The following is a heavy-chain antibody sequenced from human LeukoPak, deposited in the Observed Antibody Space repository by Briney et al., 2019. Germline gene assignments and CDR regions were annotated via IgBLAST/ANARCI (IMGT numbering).Heavy chain of an antibody. CDR1: GFTFSSYW. D-gene: IGHD6-13*01. Sequence: GSLLLSCAASGFTFSSYWMSWVRQAPGKGLEWVANIKQDGSEKYYVDSVKGRFTISRDNAKNSLYLQMNSLRAEDTAVYYCARPVLDYSSSWPFDYWGQGTLVTVSS. J-gene: IGHJ4*02. CDR3: ARPVLDYSSSWPFDY. CDR2: IKQDGSEK. V-gene: IGHV3-7*01.